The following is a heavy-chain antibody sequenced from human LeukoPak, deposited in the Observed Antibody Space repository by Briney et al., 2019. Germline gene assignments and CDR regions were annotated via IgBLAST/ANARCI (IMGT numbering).Heavy chain of an antibody. CDR1: GYTFTRYY. CDR2: INPNDGYT. J-gene: IGHJ4*02. Sequence: ASVKVSCKASGYTFTRYYMHWVRQAPGQGLDGIRMINPNDGYTRSAEKFQGRVTMTRDTSTSTFSMELSSLKAEDTAVYYCARRMGCGLFVVLWGQGTLVTVSS. D-gene: IGHD3-10*02. V-gene: IGHV1-46*01. CDR3: ARRMGCGLFVVL.